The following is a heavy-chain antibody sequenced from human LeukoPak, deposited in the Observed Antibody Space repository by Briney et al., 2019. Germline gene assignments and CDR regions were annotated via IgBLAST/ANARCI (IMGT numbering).Heavy chain of an antibody. Sequence: ASAKVSCKASGYTLTSYGISWVRQAPGQGLEWMGWISAYNGNTNYAQKLQGRVTMTTDTSTSTAYMELRSLRSDDTAVYYCARLEIAGGFDPWGQGTLVTVSS. CDR2: ISAYNGNT. CDR3: ARLEIAGGFDP. V-gene: IGHV1-18*01. J-gene: IGHJ5*02. CDR1: GYTLTSYG. D-gene: IGHD6-13*01.